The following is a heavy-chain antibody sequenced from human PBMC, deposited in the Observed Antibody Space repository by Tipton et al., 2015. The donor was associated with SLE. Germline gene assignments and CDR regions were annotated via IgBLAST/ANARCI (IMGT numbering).Heavy chain of an antibody. D-gene: IGHD2-8*01. CDR1: GGTFRSYA. J-gene: IGHJ6*02. V-gene: IGHV1-69*01. Sequence: QVQLVQSGAEVKKPGSSVTVSCKASGGTFRSYAVSWVRQAPGQGLEWMGGIIPIFGTANHAQNFQGRVTINADESTGTVYMGLSSLRSEDTAVYYCARGEGVQAYYGMDVWGQGTTVTVSS. CDR2: IIPIFGTA. CDR3: ARGEGVQAYYGMDV.